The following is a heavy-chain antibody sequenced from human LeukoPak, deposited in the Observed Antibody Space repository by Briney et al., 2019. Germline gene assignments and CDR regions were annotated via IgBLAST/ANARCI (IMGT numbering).Heavy chain of an antibody. CDR2: SRNKVNSHST. D-gene: IGHD5-12*01. CDR1: GLTLSDHY. J-gene: IGHJ4*02. Sequence: PGGSLRLSCAASGLTLSDHYIDWVRQAPGKGLEWVGRSRNKVNSHSTEYAASVKGRFTISRDDSNNSLYLQMNSLKTEDTAVYYCTRVTRATGHYFDYWGQGTLVTVSS. V-gene: IGHV3-72*01. CDR3: TRVTRATGHYFDY.